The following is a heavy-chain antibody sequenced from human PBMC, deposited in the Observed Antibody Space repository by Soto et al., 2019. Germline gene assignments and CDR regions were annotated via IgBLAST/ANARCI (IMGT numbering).Heavy chain of an antibody. D-gene: IGHD3-10*01. Sequence: SETQSLTSAVSGGYISSGGYYCTWIRKHPGKGLEWIGYISYSGITYYNPTLNSRVTISVDTSKNQFSLKLSSVTAAVPGVYVGAGRHGIDIDAYYWGQGILVSVSS. CDR3: AGRHGIDIDAYY. CDR2: ISYSGIT. V-gene: IGHV4-31*11. J-gene: IGHJ4*02. CDR1: GGYISSGGYY.